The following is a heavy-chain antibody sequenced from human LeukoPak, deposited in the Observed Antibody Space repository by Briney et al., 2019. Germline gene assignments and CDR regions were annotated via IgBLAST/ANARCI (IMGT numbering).Heavy chain of an antibody. V-gene: IGHV3-11*01. CDR2: ISSSGSTI. J-gene: IGHJ4*02. D-gene: IGHD2-2*01. CDR1: GFTFSDYY. CDR3: AKDRCSSTSCFYYFDY. Sequence: GGSLRLSCVVSGFTFSDYYMSWIRQAPGKGLEWVSYISSSGSTIYYADSVKGRFTISRDNAKNSLYLQMNSLRAEDTAVYYRAKDRCSSTSCFYYFDYWGQGTLVTVSS.